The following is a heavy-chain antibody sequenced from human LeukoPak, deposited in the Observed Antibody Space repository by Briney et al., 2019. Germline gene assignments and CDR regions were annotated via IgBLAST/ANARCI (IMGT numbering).Heavy chain of an antibody. J-gene: IGHJ4*02. CDR3: AKDRETTSSGTFDY. V-gene: IGHV3-30*02. D-gene: IGHD1-1*01. CDR2: IPEDGSNE. Sequence: GGSLRLSCAASGFTFSSYGMHCVRQAAGKGLEWGAFIPEDGSNEKYTDSVKGRFTISRDNSNNTMYLRMNSLRAEDTGVYYCAKDRETTSSGTFDYWGQGTLVTVSS. CDR1: GFTFSSYG.